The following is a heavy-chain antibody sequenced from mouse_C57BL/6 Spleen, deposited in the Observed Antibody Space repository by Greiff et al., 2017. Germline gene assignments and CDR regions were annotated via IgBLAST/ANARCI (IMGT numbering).Heavy chain of an antibody. CDR1: GYTFTSYG. D-gene: IGHD1-1*01. V-gene: IGHV1-58*01. CDR2: IYIGNGYT. Sequence: VQLQQSGAELVRPGSSVKMSCTTSGYTFTSYGINWVKQRPGQGLEWIGYIYIGNGYTEYNEKFKGKATLTSDTSSSTAYMQLSSLTSEDSAIYFCARSPYYYGSSPWYFDVWGTGTTVTVSS. CDR3: ARSPYYYGSSPWYFDV. J-gene: IGHJ1*03.